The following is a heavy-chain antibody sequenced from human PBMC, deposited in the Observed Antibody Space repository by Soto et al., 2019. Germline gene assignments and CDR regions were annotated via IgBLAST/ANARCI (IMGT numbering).Heavy chain of an antibody. Sequence: EVQLLESGGGLVQPGGSLRLSCAASGFTFRSYGKSWVRQAPGKGLEWVSAISGGGGSTSYADSVRGRFTISRDNMKNTVYLQVNSLRAEDMAVYYCAKCPSITCSDNWFDPWGQGILVTVSS. CDR3: AKCPSITCSDNWFDP. CDR1: GFTFRSYG. CDR2: ISGGGGST. V-gene: IGHV3-23*01. J-gene: IGHJ5*02. D-gene: IGHD2-2*01.